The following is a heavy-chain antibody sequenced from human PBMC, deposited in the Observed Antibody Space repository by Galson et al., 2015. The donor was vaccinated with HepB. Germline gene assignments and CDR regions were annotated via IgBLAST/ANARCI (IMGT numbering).Heavy chain of an antibody. Sequence: SLRLSCAASGLTFSSYAMSWVRQAPGKGLEWVSAISGSGGSTYYADSVKGRFTISRDNSKNTLYLQMNSLRAEETAVYYCAKFAVESISFQHWGQGTLVTVSS. D-gene: IGHD3-3*01. V-gene: IGHV3-23*01. CDR2: ISGSGGST. J-gene: IGHJ1*01. CDR3: AKFAVESISFQH. CDR1: GLTFSSYA.